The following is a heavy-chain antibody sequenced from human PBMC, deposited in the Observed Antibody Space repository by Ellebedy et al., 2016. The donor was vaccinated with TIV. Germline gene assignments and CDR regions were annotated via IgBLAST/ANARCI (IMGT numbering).Heavy chain of an antibody. CDR1: GFTFKNTW. CDR2: IRSKTDGGTS. V-gene: IGHV3-15*07. Sequence: GESLKISCAASGFTFKNTWINWVRQAPGKGLEWVARIRSKTDGGTSEYSAPVKGRFTISRDDSKDTTYLQMDSLDTEDTAVYYGVRNYYHTLVFWGQGATVTVSS. J-gene: IGHJ6*02. D-gene: IGHD3-10*01. CDR3: VRNYYHTLVF.